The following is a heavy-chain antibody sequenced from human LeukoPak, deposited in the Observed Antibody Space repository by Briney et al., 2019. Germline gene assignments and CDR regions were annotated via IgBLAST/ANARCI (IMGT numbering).Heavy chain of an antibody. CDR3: AKVRYYYDSSGSSYYFDY. CDR1: GFTFSSYG. J-gene: IGHJ4*02. Sequence: PGRSLRLSCAASGFTFSSYGMHWVRQAPGKGLEWVAVIWYDGSNKYYADSVKGRFTISRDNSKNTLYLQMNSLRAEDTAVYYCAKVRYYYDSSGSSYYFDYWGPGTLVTVSS. D-gene: IGHD3-22*01. CDR2: IWYDGSNK. V-gene: IGHV3-33*06.